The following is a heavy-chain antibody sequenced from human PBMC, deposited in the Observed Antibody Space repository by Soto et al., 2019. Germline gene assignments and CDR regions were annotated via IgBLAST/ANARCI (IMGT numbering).Heavy chain of an antibody. D-gene: IGHD3-22*01. CDR2: IYHTGST. Sequence: SETLSLTFTVSGGSVSIGGYYWSLIRQHPGKGLECLGQIYHTGSTHYTPPLKRPLTTSVDKSKNQFSLKPSSLSAADTAVYYCARGGGYYYPSFDYWGQGTPVTVSS. V-gene: IGHV4-31*01. CDR3: ARGGGYYYPSFDY. CDR1: GGSVSIGGYY. J-gene: IGHJ4*02.